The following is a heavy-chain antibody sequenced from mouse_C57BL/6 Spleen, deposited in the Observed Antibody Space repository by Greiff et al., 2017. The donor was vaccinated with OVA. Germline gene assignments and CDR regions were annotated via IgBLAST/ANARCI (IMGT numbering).Heavy chain of an antibody. CDR2: IHPNSGST. CDR3: ARSVTTAAMDY. Sequence: QVQLQQPGAELVKPGASVKLSCKASGYTFTSYWMHWVKQRPGQGLEWIGMIHPNSGSTNYNEKFKSKATLTVDKSSSPAYMQLSSLTSEDSAVYYCARSVTTAAMDYWGQGTSVTVSS. CDR1: GYTFTSYW. D-gene: IGHD1-2*01. V-gene: IGHV1-64*01. J-gene: IGHJ4*01.